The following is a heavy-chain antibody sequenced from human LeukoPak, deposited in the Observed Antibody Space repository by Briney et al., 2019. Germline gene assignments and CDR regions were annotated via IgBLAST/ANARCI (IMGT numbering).Heavy chain of an antibody. CDR2: LNPNTGGT. V-gene: IGHV1-2*06. Sequence: ASVKVSCKASGYAFTAFYIHWVRQAPGQGLEWMGRLNPNTGGTIHAQKFQGRVTISRDTSISTAYMELSSLRSDDTAVYYCARDAEYYDFWSGYYVWFDPWGQGTLVTVSS. CDR3: ARDAEYYDFWSGYYVWFDP. CDR1: GYAFTAFY. D-gene: IGHD3-3*01. J-gene: IGHJ5*02.